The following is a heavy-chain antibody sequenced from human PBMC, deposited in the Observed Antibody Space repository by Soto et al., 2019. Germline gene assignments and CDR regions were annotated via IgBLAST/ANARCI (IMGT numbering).Heavy chain of an antibody. CDR1: GFTFSSYA. CDR3: DHGGY. CDR2: ISYDGSNK. Sequence: QVQLVESGGGVVQPGRSLRLSCAASGFTFSSYAMHWVRQAPGKGLEWVAVISYDGSNKYYADFVKGRFTISRDNSKNTLYLQMNSLRAEDTAVYYCDHGGYWGQGTLVTVSS. D-gene: IGHD3-16*01. V-gene: IGHV3-30-3*01. J-gene: IGHJ4*02.